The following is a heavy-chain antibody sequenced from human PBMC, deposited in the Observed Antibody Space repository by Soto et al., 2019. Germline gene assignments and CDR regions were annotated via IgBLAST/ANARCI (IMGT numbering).Heavy chain of an antibody. CDR3: ARPHLDRPAYYGLDV. CDR2: INSGSDTI. V-gene: IGHV3-48*02. J-gene: IGHJ6*02. Sequence: EVQLVESGGGLVQPGGSLRLSCAASGFTLSAYSMNWVRQAPGKGLEWISVINSGSDTIYYGDSLKGRFTISRDNAKNALYLQMNSLRDDDTAVYYCARPHLDRPAYYGLDVWGQGTTVTVSS. D-gene: IGHD3-16*01. CDR1: GFTLSAYS.